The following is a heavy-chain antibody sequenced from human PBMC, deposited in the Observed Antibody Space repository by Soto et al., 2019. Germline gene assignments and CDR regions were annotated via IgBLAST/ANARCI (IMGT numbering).Heavy chain of an antibody. J-gene: IGHJ5*01. Sequence: QVQLVESGGGVVQPGRSLRLTWAASGFIFSGSGMHWVRQAPGKGLEWVALVSNDGIRKYYGDSVKGRFTISRDNAENTLYLQMNSLRAEDTAVYYCARWVGGSMYDNSGKYDSWGQGTLVTVS. V-gene: IGHV3-30*03. CDR2: VSNDGIRK. CDR1: GFIFSGSG. CDR3: ARWVGGSMYDNSGKYDS. D-gene: IGHD3-22*01.